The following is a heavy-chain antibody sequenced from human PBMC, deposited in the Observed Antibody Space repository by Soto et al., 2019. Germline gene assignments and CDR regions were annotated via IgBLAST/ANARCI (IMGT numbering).Heavy chain of an antibody. Sequence: QVHLVQSGAEVREPGASVKVSCKASGYSFTNNDVSWVRQATGQGLEWMGWMNPGSGDTGYAQKFQGRVTMTRDISTATAYMELSSLRSDDTATYYWARMATFGSLNWFDPWGQGTLVTVSS. CDR3: ARMATFGSLNWFDP. CDR2: MNPGSGDT. J-gene: IGHJ5*02. CDR1: GYSFTNND. V-gene: IGHV1-8*01. D-gene: IGHD3-16*01.